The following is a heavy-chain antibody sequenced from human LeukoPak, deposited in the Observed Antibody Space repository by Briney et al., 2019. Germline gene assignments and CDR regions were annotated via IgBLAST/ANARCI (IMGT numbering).Heavy chain of an antibody. J-gene: IGHJ1*01. CDR2: IYTSGST. D-gene: IGHD3-16*02. CDR3: ARVEITFGGVIAGGYFQH. Sequence: PSETLSLTCTVSGGSISSYYWSWIRQPAGKGQEWIGRIYTSGSTNYNPSLKSRVTMSVDTSKNQFSLKLSSVTAADTAVYYCARVEITFGGVIAGGYFQHWGQGTLVTVSS. CDR1: GGSISSYY. V-gene: IGHV4-4*07.